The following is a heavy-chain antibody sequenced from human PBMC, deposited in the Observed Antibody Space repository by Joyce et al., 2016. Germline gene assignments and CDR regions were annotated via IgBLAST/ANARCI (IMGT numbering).Heavy chain of an antibody. CDR1: GFTFSTTW. J-gene: IGHJ6*02. V-gene: IGHV3-7*01. CDR3: ATGGGMDV. CDR2: IKPDGSEK. Sequence: EVQLVESGGGLVQPGGSLRLSCAASGFTFSTTWMTWVSQSPGKGPEGVANIKPDGSEKYYVGSVKGRFTISRDNAKNSLSLLMNSLRVDDTAVYYCATGGGMDVWGQGTTVTVSS.